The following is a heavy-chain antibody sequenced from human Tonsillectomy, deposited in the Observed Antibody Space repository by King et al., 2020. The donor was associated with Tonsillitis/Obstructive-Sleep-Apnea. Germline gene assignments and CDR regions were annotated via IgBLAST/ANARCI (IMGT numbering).Heavy chain of an antibody. CDR3: AREGRLYMYENRGYHYGGIDY. CDR2: ISAYNFKT. D-gene: IGHD3-22*01. J-gene: IGHJ4*02. Sequence: QLVQSGAELKKPGASVKVSCKASGYTFTTYGVSWVRQAPGQGLEWMGWISAYNFKTNYAPKFQGRLTLTTDTSTTTAYMELGSLRSDDTAVYYCAREGRLYMYENRGYHYGGIDYWGQGTLVTVSS. CDR1: GYTFTTYG. V-gene: IGHV1-18*01.